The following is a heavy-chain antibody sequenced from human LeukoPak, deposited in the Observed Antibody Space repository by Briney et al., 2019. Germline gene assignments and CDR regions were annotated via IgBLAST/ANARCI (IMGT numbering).Heavy chain of an antibody. D-gene: IGHD3-10*01. J-gene: IGHJ4*02. CDR3: ARLTYGSGSSFDY. Sequence: SQTLSLTCAISGDSVSSNSAAWNWIRQSPSRGLEWLGRTYYRSKWYNDYAVSVKSRITINPDTSKNQFSLKLSSVTAADTAVYYCARLTYGSGSSFDYWGQGTLVTVSS. CDR1: GDSVSSNSAA. CDR2: TYYRSKWYN. V-gene: IGHV6-1*01.